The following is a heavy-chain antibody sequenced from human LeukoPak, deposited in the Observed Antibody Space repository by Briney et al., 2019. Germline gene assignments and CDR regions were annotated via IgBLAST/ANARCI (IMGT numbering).Heavy chain of an antibody. D-gene: IGHD2-2*02. CDR2: IYSGGST. J-gene: IGHJ4*02. V-gene: IGHV3-53*01. Sequence: PGGSLRLSCAASGFTVSSNYMSWVRQAPGKGLEWVSVIYSGGSTYYADSVKGRFTISRDNAKNSLYLQMNSLRAEDTAVYYCARVSSSTSCYTDWGQGTLVTVSS. CDR3: ARVSSSTSCYTD. CDR1: GFTVSSNY.